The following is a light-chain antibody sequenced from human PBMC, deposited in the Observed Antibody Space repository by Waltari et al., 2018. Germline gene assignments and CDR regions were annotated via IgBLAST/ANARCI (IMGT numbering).Light chain of an antibody. CDR2: DVA. CDR3: FSYRSSSTWV. V-gene: IGLV2-14*01. J-gene: IGLJ3*02. Sequence: QSALTQPASVSESPGQSITISCSGTSSDVGGYNYVCWYQQHPGKAPKLIIYDVAKRPSGVSNRFSGSKSGNTASLTISGLQAEDEADDYCFSYRSSSTWVFGGGTKLTVL. CDR1: SSDVGGYNY.